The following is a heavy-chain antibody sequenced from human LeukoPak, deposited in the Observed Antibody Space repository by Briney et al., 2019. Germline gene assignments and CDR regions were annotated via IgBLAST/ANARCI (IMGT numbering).Heavy chain of an antibody. CDR3: GRVVGEIDY. CDR1: GYSISSGYY. V-gene: IGHV4-38-2*02. Sequence: SETLSLTCTVSGYSISSGYYWGWIRQPPGKGLEWIGSIYHSGSTYYNPSLKSRVTISVDTSKNQFSLKLSSVTAADTAVYYCGRVVGEIDYWGQGTLVTVSS. J-gene: IGHJ4*02. CDR2: IYHSGST.